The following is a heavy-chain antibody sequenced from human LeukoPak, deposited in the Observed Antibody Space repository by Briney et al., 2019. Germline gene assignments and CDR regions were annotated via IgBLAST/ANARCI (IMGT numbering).Heavy chain of an antibody. V-gene: IGHV3-74*01. J-gene: IGHJ4*02. CDR2: IASDGSST. D-gene: IGHD5-12*01. CDR3: ARDGGYSGYDADC. CDR1: GFTFSSYW. Sequence: GGSLRLSCAASGFTFSSYWMNWVRQAPGKGLVWVSRIASDGSSTTYADSVKGRFTISRENDKNSLFLQMNSLRAEDTAVYYCARDGGYSGYDADCWGQGTLVTVSS.